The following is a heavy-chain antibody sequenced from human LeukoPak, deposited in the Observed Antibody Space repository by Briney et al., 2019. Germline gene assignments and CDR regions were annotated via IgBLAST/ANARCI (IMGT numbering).Heavy chain of an antibody. CDR1: SGSISSYY. J-gene: IGHJ4*02. D-gene: IGHD5-24*01. CDR3: ARHLQRDGYNYVDY. V-gene: IGHV4-4*09. Sequence: SETLSLTCTVSSGSISSYYWSWIRQPPGKGLEWIGYIYTSGSTNYNPSLKSRVTISVDTSKNQFSLKLSSVTAADTAVYYCARHLQRDGYNYVDYWGQGTLVTVSS. CDR2: IYTSGST.